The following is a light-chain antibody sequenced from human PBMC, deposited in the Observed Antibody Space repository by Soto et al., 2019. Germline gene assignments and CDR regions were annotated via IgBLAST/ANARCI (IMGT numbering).Light chain of an antibody. CDR3: LQYDTSPWP. CDR2: GAS. Sequence: EIVLTQSPGTLSLSSGERATLSCKTNQSVDNSYLAWYQHKHGQPPRLLIYGASCRATGIPDRFSASGSGTEVTLTITRLEPEDFAVYYCLQYDTSPWPFGPGTKVEIK. CDR1: QSVDNSY. J-gene: IGKJ1*01. V-gene: IGKV3-20*01.